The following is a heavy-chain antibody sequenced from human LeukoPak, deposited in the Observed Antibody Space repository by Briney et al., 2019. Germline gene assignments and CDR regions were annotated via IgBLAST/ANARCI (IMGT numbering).Heavy chain of an antibody. D-gene: IGHD6-6*01. CDR1: GFTFSSYA. CDR2: ISGSGGST. CDR3: AKDSYSSSSGGYFDY. V-gene: IGHV3-23*01. J-gene: IGHJ4*02. Sequence: PGGSLRLSCAASGFTFSSYAMSWVRQAPGKGLEWVSAISGSGGSTYYADSVKGRFTISRDNSKNTLYLQMNSLRAEDTAVYYCAKDSYSSSSGGYFDYWGQGTLVTVSS.